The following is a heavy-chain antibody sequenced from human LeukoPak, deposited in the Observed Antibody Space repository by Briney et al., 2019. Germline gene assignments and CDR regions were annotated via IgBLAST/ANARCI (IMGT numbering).Heavy chain of an antibody. CDR1: GFTLGTYW. V-gene: IGHV3-7*04. Sequence: GGSLGLSCAASGFTLGTYWMSWVRQAPGKGLEWVANIKEDGSERYHVDSVKGRFTISRDNAKNSLYLQMNSLRAEDTAVYYCVRGYDSTGYYGDGFWGQGTLVTVSS. CDR2: IKEDGSER. D-gene: IGHD3-22*01. J-gene: IGHJ4*02. CDR3: VRGYDSTGYYGDGF.